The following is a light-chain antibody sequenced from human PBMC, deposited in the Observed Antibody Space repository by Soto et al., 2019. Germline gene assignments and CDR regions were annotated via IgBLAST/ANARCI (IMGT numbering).Light chain of an antibody. CDR2: GAT. V-gene: IGKV3-20*01. J-gene: IGKJ2*01. CDR3: HQYGSSPFT. Sequence: EIVLTQSPGTLSLSPGERATLSCRASQSVSSTYLVWYQQKPGQAPRLLIYGATSRASGIPDRFSGSGSGTDFTLTISRLEPEDFVVYYCHQYGSSPFTFGQGTKLEI. CDR1: QSVSSTY.